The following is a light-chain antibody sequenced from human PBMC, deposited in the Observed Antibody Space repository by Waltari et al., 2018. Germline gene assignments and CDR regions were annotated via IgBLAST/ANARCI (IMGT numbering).Light chain of an antibody. J-gene: IGLJ3*02. V-gene: IGLV1-40*01. CDR2: GNT. CDR3: QSFDSSLSASV. CDR1: SSNFGAGYD. Sequence: QSVLTQPPSMSGAPGQKVTIPCTGGSSNFGAGYDFHWYQQFPGAAPKLLIFGNTNRASGVPGRFSGSKSGTSASLAIAGLQSEDEADCQSFDSSLSASVFGGGTKLTVL.